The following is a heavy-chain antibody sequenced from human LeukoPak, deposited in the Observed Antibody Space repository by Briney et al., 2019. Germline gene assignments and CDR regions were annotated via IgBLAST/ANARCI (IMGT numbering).Heavy chain of an antibody. V-gene: IGHV4-39*01. CDR2: INHSGST. J-gene: IGHJ4*02. Sequence: SETLSLSCTVSGGSISSSSYYWGWVRQPPGKGLEWIGEINHSGSTNYNPSLKSRVTISVDTSKNQFSLKLSSVTAADTAVYYCARHARARYPNTGPCFVYWGQGTLVTVSS. CDR1: GGSISSSSYY. CDR3: ARHARARYPNTGPCFVY. D-gene: IGHD2-8*02.